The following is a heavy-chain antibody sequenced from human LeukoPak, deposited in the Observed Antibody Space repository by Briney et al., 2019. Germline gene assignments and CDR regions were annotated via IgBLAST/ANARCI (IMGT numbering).Heavy chain of an antibody. CDR3: ARGSRVNLSSSLMSDY. V-gene: IGHV4-30-2*01. CDR1: GGSISSGVYY. D-gene: IGHD2-15*01. J-gene: IGHJ4*02. CDR2: IFHSGDT. Sequence: EPSETLSLTCAVSGGSISSGVYYWTWIRQPPGKGLEWIGSIFHSGDTYYNPSLKSRVTISMDRSKNHFSLKLTSVTAADTAMYYCARGSRVNLSSSLMSDYWGEGTLVTVSS.